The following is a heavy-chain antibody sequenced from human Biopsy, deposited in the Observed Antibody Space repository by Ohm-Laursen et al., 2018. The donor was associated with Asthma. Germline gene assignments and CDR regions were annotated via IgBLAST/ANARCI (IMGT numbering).Heavy chain of an antibody. D-gene: IGHD1-26*01. Sequence: SLRLSCTASGFTFDDYGMNWVRHGPGKGLEWVAGISWNSVSIAYADSVRGRFTISRDNAKTSLYLQMNSLRDGDTAVYFCAKNSRRGSHDPFDIWGQGTMVTVSS. V-gene: IGHV3-9*01. CDR1: GFTFDDYG. J-gene: IGHJ3*02. CDR2: ISWNSVSI. CDR3: AKNSRRGSHDPFDI.